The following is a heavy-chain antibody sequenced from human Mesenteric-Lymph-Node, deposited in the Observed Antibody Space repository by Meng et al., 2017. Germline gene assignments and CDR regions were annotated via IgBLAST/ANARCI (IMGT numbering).Heavy chain of an antibody. CDR1: GFTFSSYE. J-gene: IGHJ6*02. Sequence: GGSLRLSCAASGFTFSSYEMNWVRQAPGKGLEWISFISESGSVIYYADSVKGRFTVSRDNAKNSLYLQMNSLRAEDTAVYYCGDYDKGGMDVWGQGTTVTVSS. V-gene: IGHV3-48*03. CDR3: GDYDKGGMDV. CDR2: ISESGSVI. D-gene: IGHD3-22*01.